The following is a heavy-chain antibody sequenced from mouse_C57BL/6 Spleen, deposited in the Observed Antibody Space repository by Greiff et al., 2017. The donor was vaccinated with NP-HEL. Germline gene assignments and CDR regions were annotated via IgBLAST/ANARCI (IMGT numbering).Heavy chain of an antibody. D-gene: IGHD3-2*02. CDR1: GYSFTGYY. CDR2: INPSTGGT. J-gene: IGHJ2*01. V-gene: IGHV1-42*01. CDR3: ARDSSGDFDY. Sequence: LVESGPELVKPGASVKISCKASGYSFTGYYMNWVKQSPEKSLEWIGEINPSTGGTTYNQKFKAKATLTVDKSSSTAYMQLKSLTSEDSAVYYCARDSSGDFDYWGQGTTLTVSS.